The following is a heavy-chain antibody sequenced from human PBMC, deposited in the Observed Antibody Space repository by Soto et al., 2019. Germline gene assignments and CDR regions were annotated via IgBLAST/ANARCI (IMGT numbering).Heavy chain of an antibody. CDR2: IIPIFGTA. J-gene: IGHJ5*02. Sequence: QVQLVQSGAEVKKPGSSVKVSCKASGGTFSSYAISWVRQAPGQGLEWMGGIIPIFGTANYAQKFQGRVTMTADESTSTAYMGLSSLRAEDTAVYYCASRDKSLKPGWFDPWGQGTLVTVSS. V-gene: IGHV1-69*12. CDR3: ASRDKSLKPGWFDP. CDR1: GGTFSSYA.